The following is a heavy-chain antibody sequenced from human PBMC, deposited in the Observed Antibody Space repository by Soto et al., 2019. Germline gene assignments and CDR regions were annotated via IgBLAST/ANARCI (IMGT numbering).Heavy chain of an antibody. J-gene: IGHJ6*02. CDR2: IIPIFGTA. D-gene: IGHD2-15*01. Sequence: SVKVSCKASGGTFSSYAISWVRQAPGQGLEWMGGIIPIFGTANYAQKFQGRVTITADESTSTAYMELSSLRSEDTAVYYCAIYSSWYCSGGSCTGNYYSYGMDVWGQGTTVPVSS. CDR3: AIYSSWYCSGGSCTGNYYSYGMDV. CDR1: GGTFSSYA. V-gene: IGHV1-69*13.